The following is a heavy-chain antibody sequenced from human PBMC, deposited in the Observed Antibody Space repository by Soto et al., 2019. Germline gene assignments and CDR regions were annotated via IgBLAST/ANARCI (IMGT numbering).Heavy chain of an antibody. CDR2: ISESGGST. CDR1: GFXFSDYA. CDR3: AKRSPYSSGWYSPIFDY. J-gene: IGHJ4*02. Sequence: GXLRLSCATSGFXFSDYALIWVRHAPGNGLEWVSVISESGGSTHYADSVRGRFTVSRDNSKNSLSLRMNSLRDEDTAVYFCAKRSPYSSGWYSPIFDYWGQGALGTVSS. V-gene: IGHV3-23*01. D-gene: IGHD6-13*01.